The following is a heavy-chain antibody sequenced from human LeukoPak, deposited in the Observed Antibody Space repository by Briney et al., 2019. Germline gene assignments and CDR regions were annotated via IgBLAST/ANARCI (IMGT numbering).Heavy chain of an antibody. D-gene: IGHD1-26*01. CDR1: GGSISSYY. CDR3: ARETGVTTEYYFDY. CDR2: IYYSGST. V-gene: IGHV4-59*12. Sequence: SETLSLTCTVSGGSISSYYWSWIRQPPGKGLEWIGYIYYSGSTNYNPSLKSRVTISVGTSKNQFSLKLSSVTAADTAVYYCARETGVTTEYYFDYWGQGTLVTVSS. J-gene: IGHJ4*02.